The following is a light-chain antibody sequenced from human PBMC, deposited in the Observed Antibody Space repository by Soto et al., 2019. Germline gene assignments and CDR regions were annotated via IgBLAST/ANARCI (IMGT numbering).Light chain of an antibody. CDR3: QPLNSYPPF. V-gene: IGKV1-9*01. CDR1: QGISSY. Sequence: DIQLTQSPSFLSASVGDRVTITCRASQGISSYLAWYQQKPGKAPKLLIYAASTLQSGVPSRFSGSGSGTTLTISSLQPEDFATYYCQPLNSYPPFFGGGTKVEIK. CDR2: AAS. J-gene: IGKJ4*01.